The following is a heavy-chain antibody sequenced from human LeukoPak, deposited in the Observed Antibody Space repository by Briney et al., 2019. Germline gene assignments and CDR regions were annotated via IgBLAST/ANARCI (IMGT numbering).Heavy chain of an antibody. D-gene: IGHD6-13*01. V-gene: IGHV3-23*01. CDR1: GFTFSSYA. CDR3: AKGLAAAAHGDY. CDR2: ISGSGGST. Sequence: GGSLRLSCSASGFTFSSYAMIWVRQAPGKGLEWFSSISGSGGSTYYAHSVKGRFTISRDKSKNTLDLQMNSLRAEDTAVYYCAKGLAAAAHGDYWGQGTLVTVSS. J-gene: IGHJ4*02.